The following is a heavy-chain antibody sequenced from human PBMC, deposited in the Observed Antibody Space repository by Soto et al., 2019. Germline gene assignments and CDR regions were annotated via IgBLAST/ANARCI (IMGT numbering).Heavy chain of an antibody. Sequence: GESLKISCKGSGYSFTSYWIGGVRQMPGKGLEWMGIIYPGDSDTRYSPSFQGQVTISADKSISTAYLQWSSLKDSDPAMYYCARWGGDYCSSTSCYLGRHGDHPDAFDIWGQGTMVTVSS. D-gene: IGHD2-2*01. CDR1: GYSFTSYW. CDR2: IYPGDSDT. CDR3: ARWGGDYCSSTSCYLGRHGDHPDAFDI. J-gene: IGHJ3*02. V-gene: IGHV5-51*01.